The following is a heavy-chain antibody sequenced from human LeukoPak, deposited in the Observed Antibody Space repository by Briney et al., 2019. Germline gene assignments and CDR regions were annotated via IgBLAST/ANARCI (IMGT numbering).Heavy chain of an antibody. Sequence: ASVKVSCKAPGYTFTSYGISWVRQAPGQGLEWMGWISAYNGNTNYAQKLQGRVTMTTDTSTSTAYMELRSLRSDDTAVYYCARERVGYCSSTSCFHFDYWGQGTLVTVSS. V-gene: IGHV1-18*01. CDR2: ISAYNGNT. D-gene: IGHD2-2*01. J-gene: IGHJ4*02. CDR1: GYTFTSYG. CDR3: ARERVGYCSSTSCFHFDY.